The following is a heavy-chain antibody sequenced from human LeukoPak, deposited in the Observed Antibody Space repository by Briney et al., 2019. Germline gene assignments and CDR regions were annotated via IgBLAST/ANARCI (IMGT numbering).Heavy chain of an antibody. CDR3: ATHKITMVRGVVTPASHIDY. D-gene: IGHD3-10*01. CDR1: GYSFTSYW. CDR2: IYPGDSGT. J-gene: IGHJ4*02. V-gene: IGHV5-51*01. Sequence: GESLQISCKGSGYSFTSYWIGWVRQMPGKGLEWMGIIYPGDSGTRYSPSFQGQVTISADKSISTAYLQLSSLKASDTAMYYCATHKITMVRGVVTPASHIDYWGQGTLVTVSS.